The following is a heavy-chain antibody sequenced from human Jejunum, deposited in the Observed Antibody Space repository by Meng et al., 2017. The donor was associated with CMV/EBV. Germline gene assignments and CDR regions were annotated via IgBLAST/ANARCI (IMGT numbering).Heavy chain of an antibody. CDR3: ASDRDDNWGNFAY. V-gene: IGHV4-39*07. D-gene: IGHD7-27*01. J-gene: IGHJ4*02. CDR1: GSSFSSTRSYY. Sequence: SGSSFSSTRSYYWGWIRQPPVKGLEWIGSIPYSESTYYNPPLKSRVTISVDTSKNQFSLKMSSVTAADTAVYYCASDRDDNWGNFAYWGQGTLVTVSS. CDR2: IPYSEST.